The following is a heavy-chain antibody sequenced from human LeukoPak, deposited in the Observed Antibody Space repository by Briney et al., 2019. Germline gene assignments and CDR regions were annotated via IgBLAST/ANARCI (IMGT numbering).Heavy chain of an antibody. D-gene: IGHD3-22*01. CDR1: GFTVSRNY. J-gene: IGHJ4*02. V-gene: IGHV3-53*01. CDR2: IYSGGST. CDR3: ARDVYDSSGYYSGY. Sequence: PGGSLRLSCAASGFTVSRNYMSWVRQAPGKGLEWVSVIYSGGSTYYADSVKGRFTISRDNSKNTLYLQMNSLRAEDTAVYYCARDVYDSSGYYSGYWGQGTLVTVSS.